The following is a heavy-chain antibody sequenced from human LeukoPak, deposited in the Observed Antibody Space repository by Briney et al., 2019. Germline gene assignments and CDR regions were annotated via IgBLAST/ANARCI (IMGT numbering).Heavy chain of an antibody. D-gene: IGHD5-18*01. CDR2: INLGDSDT. Sequence: GESLKISCKGSGYSFTSYWIGWVRQMPGKGLEWMGIINLGDSDTRYSPSFQGQVTISADRSINTAYLQWSSLKASDTAMYYCARQVSVDTAVVNYYCYYGMDVWGQGTTVTVSS. CDR3: ARQVSVDTAVVNYYCYYGMDV. CDR1: GYSFTSYW. J-gene: IGHJ6*02. V-gene: IGHV5-51*01.